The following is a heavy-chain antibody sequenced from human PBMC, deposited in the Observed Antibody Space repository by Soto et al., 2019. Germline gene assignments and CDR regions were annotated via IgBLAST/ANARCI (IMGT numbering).Heavy chain of an antibody. CDR3: ARAPSEGYYDSSGYYYGMDF. D-gene: IGHD3-22*01. CDR2: TRNKANSYTT. V-gene: IGHV3-72*01. J-gene: IGHJ6*02. Sequence: EVQLVESGGGLVQPGGSLRLSCAASGFTFSDHYMDWVRQAPGKGLECVGRTRNKANSYTTEYAASVKGRFTISRDDSKNSLYLQMNSLNTEDTAVYYCARAPSEGYYDSSGYYYGMDFWGQGTTVTVSS. CDR1: GFTFSDHY.